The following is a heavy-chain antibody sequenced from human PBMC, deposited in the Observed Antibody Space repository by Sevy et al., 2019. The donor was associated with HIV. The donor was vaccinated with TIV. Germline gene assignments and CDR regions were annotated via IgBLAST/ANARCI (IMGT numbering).Heavy chain of an antibody. Sequence: SETLSLTCTVSGDSISSGSYSWNWIRQPQGKGLEWIGYIFHSGITSYSPSLKSRVTTSVDRSKNQFSLKMTSVTAAETAVYYCARDGGTLTSPGAFDFWGQGTMVTVSS. CDR3: ARDGGTLTSPGAFDF. V-gene: IGHV4-30-2*01. D-gene: IGHD4-17*01. CDR2: IFHSGIT. J-gene: IGHJ3*01. CDR1: GDSISSGSYS.